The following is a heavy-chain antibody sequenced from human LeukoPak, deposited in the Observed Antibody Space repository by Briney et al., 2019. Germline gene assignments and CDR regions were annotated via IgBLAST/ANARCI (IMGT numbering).Heavy chain of an antibody. V-gene: IGHV1-46*01. J-gene: IGHJ4*02. D-gene: IGHD3-22*01. CDR1: GYTFTRYY. Sequence: GASVKVSCKASGYTFTRYYMHWVRQAPGQGLEWMGIINPSGGSRSYAQKFQGRVTMTRDTSTSTVYMELSSLRSEDTAVYYCARSHSYYYDSSGYYSDYWGQGTLVTVSS. CDR2: INPSGGSR. CDR3: ARSHSYYYDSSGYYSDY.